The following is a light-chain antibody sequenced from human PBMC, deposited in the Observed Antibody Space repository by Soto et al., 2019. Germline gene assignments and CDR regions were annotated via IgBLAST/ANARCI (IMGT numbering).Light chain of an antibody. CDR1: SSDIGDYNY. Sequence: QCALTQPRSVSGSPGQSVTISCTRTSSDIGDYNYVSWYQQDPGKAPKLMIYDVTKRPSGVPDRFSGSKSGNTASLTISGLQAEDEADYYCCSYAGSYSVVFGGGTKVTVL. J-gene: IGLJ2*01. V-gene: IGLV2-11*01. CDR3: CSYAGSYSVV. CDR2: DVT.